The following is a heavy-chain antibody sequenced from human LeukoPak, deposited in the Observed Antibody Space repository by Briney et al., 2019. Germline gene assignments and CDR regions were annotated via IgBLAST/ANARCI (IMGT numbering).Heavy chain of an antibody. V-gene: IGHV6-1*01. D-gene: IGHD5-18*01. Sequence: SQTLSLTCAISGDSVSSNSAAWNWIRQSPSRGLEWLGRTYYKSKWYNDYAVSVKSRITIDPDTSKNQFSLQLNSVTPEDTAVYYCARGAFVDKALYYFDYWGQGTLVTVPS. CDR2: TYYKSKWYN. CDR1: GDSVSSNSAA. CDR3: ARGAFVDKALYYFDY. J-gene: IGHJ4*02.